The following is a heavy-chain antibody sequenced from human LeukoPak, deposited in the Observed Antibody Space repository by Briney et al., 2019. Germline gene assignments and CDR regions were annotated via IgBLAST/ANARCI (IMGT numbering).Heavy chain of an antibody. CDR1: DYSISSSYY. V-gene: IGHV4-38-2*02. CDR2: IYYSGST. J-gene: IGHJ3*02. D-gene: IGHD3-10*01. Sequence: PSETLSLTCTVSDYSISSSYYWGWIRQPPGKGLEWIGSIYYSGSTYYNPSLKSRVTISVDTSKNQFSLKLSSVTAADTAVYYCARRHPEADSGENAFDIWGQGTMVTVSS. CDR3: ARRHPEADSGENAFDI.